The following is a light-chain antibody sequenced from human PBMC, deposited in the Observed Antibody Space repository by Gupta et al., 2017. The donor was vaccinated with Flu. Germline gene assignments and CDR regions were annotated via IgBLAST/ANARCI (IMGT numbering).Light chain of an antibody. J-gene: IGKJ2*01. CDR2: AAS. CDR1: QTIRASF. CDR3: QQDGSSPYT. V-gene: IGKV3-20*01. Sequence: EIVLTQSSGTLSLSPGERATLSCRASQTIRASFLALYQQKPGQAPRLLIYAASSRATGIPGRFSDSGSGTDFTLTISRLEPEDFAVYYCQQDGSSPYTFSQGTKLEIK.